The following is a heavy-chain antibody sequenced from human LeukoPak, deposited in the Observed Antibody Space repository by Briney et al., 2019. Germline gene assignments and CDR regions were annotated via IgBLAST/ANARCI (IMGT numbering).Heavy chain of an antibody. CDR1: GYTLTELS. CDR3: ATAPGGSYSAFDY. J-gene: IGHJ4*02. CDR2: FDPEDGET. Sequence: ASVKVSCKVSGYTLTELSMHWVRQAPGKELEWMGGFDPEDGETIYAQKFQGRVTMTEDTSTDTAYMELSSLRSEDTAVYYCATAPGGSYSAFDYWGQGTLVTVSS. D-gene: IGHD1-26*01. V-gene: IGHV1-24*01.